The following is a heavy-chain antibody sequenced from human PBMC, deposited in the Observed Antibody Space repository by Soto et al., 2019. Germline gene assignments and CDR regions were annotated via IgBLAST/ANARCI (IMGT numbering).Heavy chain of an antibody. Sequence: SVKVSFKASRAAFSKFIVTWLRQAPGLGLEWVGGIIPIFGTANYAQKFQGRVTITADESTSTSYMEVNNLRSEDTAVYYCAKVRYSSPMGYYYGMDVWGQGTTVTVSS. J-gene: IGHJ6*02. CDR3: AKVRYSSPMGYYYGMDV. CDR2: IIPIFGTA. V-gene: IGHV1-69*13. CDR1: RAAFSKFI. D-gene: IGHD6-19*01.